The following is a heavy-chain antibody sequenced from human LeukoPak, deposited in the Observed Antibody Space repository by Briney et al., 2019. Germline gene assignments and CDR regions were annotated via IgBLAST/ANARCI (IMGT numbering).Heavy chain of an antibody. CDR3: ARVGSLRGSDYYYGMDV. Sequence: GASVKVSCKASGGTFSSYAISWVRQAPGQGLEWMGGIIPIFGTANYAQKFQGRVTITADESTSTAYMELGSLRSEDTAVYYCARVGSLRGSDYYYGMDVWGKGTTVTVSS. J-gene: IGHJ6*04. D-gene: IGHD3-10*01. CDR1: GGTFSSYA. CDR2: IIPIFGTA. V-gene: IGHV1-69*01.